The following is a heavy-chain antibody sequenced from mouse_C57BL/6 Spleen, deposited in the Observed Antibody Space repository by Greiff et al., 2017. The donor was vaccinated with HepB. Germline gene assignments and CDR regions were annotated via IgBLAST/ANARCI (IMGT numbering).Heavy chain of an antibody. D-gene: IGHD1-2*01. Sequence: QVHVKQSGAELARPGASVKLSCKASGYTFTSYGISWVKQRTGQGLEWIGEIYPRSGNTYYNEKFKGKATLTADKSSSTAYMELRSLTSEDSAVYFCARGEHYYGNYVDYWGQGTTLTVSS. CDR1: GYTFTSYG. V-gene: IGHV1-81*01. CDR2: IYPRSGNT. CDR3: ARGEHYYGNYVDY. J-gene: IGHJ2*01.